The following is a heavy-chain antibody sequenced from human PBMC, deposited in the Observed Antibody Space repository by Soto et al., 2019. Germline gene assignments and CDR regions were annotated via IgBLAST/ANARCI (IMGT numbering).Heavy chain of an antibody. CDR3: ARHGSSGPMDWFDP. CDR1: GGSISSGGYS. D-gene: IGHD6-19*01. CDR2: IYHSGST. Sequence: PSETLSLTCAVSGGSISSGGYSWSWIRQPPGKGLEWIGYIYHSGSTYYNPSLKSRVTISVDTSKNQFSLKLSSVTAADTAVYYCARHGSSGPMDWFDPWGQGTLVTVSS. J-gene: IGHJ5*02. V-gene: IGHV4-30-2*01.